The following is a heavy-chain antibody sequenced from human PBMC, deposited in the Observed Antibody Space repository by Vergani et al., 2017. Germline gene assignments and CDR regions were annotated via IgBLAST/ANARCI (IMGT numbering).Heavy chain of an antibody. D-gene: IGHD3-9*01. Sequence: QVQLVQSGAEVKKPGASVKVSCKASGYTFTSYYMHWVRQAPGQGLELMGIINPSGGSTSYAQKFQGIVTMTRDTYTSTVYMELSSLRSENTAVYYCARVDYGILTDYRYWGQGTLVTVSA. CDR1: GYTFTSYY. V-gene: IGHV1-46*01. CDR2: INPSGGST. CDR3: ARVDYGILTDYRY. J-gene: IGHJ4*02.